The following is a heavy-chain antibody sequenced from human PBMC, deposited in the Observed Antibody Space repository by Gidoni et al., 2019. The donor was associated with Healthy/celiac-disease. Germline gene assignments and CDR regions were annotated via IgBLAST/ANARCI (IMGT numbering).Heavy chain of an antibody. V-gene: IGHV4-59*01. CDR1: GGSISSYY. CDR3: AREVGYYYDSSGSAYNWFDP. Sequence: QVQLQESGPGLVKPTETLSLTCTVSGGSISSYYWSWIRQPPGKGLEWIGYIYYRWSTNYNPSLKSRVTISVDTSKNPFSLKLSSVTAADTAVYYCAREVGYYYDSSGSAYNWFDPWGQGTLVTVSS. J-gene: IGHJ5*02. CDR2: IYYRWST. D-gene: IGHD3-22*01.